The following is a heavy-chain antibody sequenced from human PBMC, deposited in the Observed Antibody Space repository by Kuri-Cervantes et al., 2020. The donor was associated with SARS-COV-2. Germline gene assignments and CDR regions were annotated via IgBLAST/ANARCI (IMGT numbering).Heavy chain of an antibody. J-gene: IGHJ6*02. CDR1: GFTFSSDW. CDR3: ARDLTLGYCSGGSCYYYYGMDV. D-gene: IGHD2-15*01. CDR2: INSDGSST. V-gene: IGHV3-74*01. Sequence: GESLKISCAAAGFTFSSDWMHWVRQAPGKGLVWVSRINSDGSSTSYADSVQGRFTISRDNAKNTLYLQRNSLRAEDTAVYYCARDLTLGYCSGGSCYYYYGMDVWGQGTTVTVSS.